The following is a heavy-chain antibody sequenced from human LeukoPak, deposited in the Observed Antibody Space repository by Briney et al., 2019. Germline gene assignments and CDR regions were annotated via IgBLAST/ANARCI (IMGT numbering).Heavy chain of an antibody. V-gene: IGHV4-38-2*01. J-gene: IGHJ5*02. CDR3: ARHYIVVVPAATFNWFDP. D-gene: IGHD2-2*01. Sequence: SETLSLTCAVSGYSISSGYYWGWIGQPPGKGLEWIGSIYHSGSTYYNPSLKSRVTISVDTPKNQFSLKLSSVTAADTAVYYCARHYIVVVPAATFNWFDPWGQGTLVTVSS. CDR1: GYSISSGYY. CDR2: IYHSGST.